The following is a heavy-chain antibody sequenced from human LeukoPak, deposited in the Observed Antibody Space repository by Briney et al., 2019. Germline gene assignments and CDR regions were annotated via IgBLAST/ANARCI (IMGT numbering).Heavy chain of an antibody. J-gene: IGHJ4*02. D-gene: IGHD5-12*01. CDR3: ARMGGYSGYATH. CDR1: GGSISSYY. Sequence: PSETLSLTCSVSGGSISSYYWSWIRQPPGKGLEWIGYILYSGTTNSNPSFKSRVTISVDTSKNQISLKLSSVTAADTAVYYCARMGGYSGYATHWGQGTLVTVSS. V-gene: IGHV4-59*08. CDR2: ILYSGTT.